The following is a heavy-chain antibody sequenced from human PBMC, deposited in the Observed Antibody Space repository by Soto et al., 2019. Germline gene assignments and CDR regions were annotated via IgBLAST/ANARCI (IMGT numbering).Heavy chain of an antibody. V-gene: IGHV6-1*01. D-gene: IGHD5-18*01. J-gene: IGHJ4*02. CDR3: ARIQGYSYGSSYFDY. CDR2: TYYRSKWYN. CDR1: GDSVSSNSAA. Sequence: SQTLSLTCGISGDSVSSNSAAWNWIRQSASRGLEWLGTTYYRSKWYNDYAVSVKSRITLNPDTSKNQFSLQLNSVTPEDTAVYYCARIQGYSYGSSYFDYWGQGTLVTVSS.